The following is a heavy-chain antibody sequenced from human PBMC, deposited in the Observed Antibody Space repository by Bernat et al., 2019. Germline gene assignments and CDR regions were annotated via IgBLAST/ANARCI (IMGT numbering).Heavy chain of an antibody. CDR3: ARGYCNGGSCYSVWFDP. V-gene: IGHV3-53*01. D-gene: IGHD2-15*01. CDR2: IYSGGST. Sequence: EVQLVESGGGLIQPGGSLRLSCAASGFTVSSNHMNWVRQAPGKGLEWVSVIYSGGSTYYADSVKGRFTISRDNSRNTLYLQMNSLRAEDTAVYYCARGYCNGGSCYSVWFDPWGQGTLVTVSS. J-gene: IGHJ5*02. CDR1: GFTVSSNH.